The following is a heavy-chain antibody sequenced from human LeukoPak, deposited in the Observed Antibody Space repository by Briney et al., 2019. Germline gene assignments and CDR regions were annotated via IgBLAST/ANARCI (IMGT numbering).Heavy chain of an antibody. CDR2: ISSSSSYI. D-gene: IGHD3-22*01. CDR3: ARDGYYYDSSGYYSINGMDV. CDR1: GFTFSSYI. J-gene: IGHJ6*02. Sequence: GGSLRLSCAASGFTFSSYIMNWVRQAPGKGLEWVSSISSSSSYIYYADSVKGRFTISRDNAKNSLYLQMNSLRAEDTAVYYCARDGYYYDSSGYYSINGMDVWGQGTTVTVSS. V-gene: IGHV3-21*01.